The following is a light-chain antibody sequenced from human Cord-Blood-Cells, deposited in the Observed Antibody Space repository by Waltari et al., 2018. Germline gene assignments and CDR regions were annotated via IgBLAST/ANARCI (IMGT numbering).Light chain of an antibody. Sequence: DIVMTQSPDSLDVSLGERAHITRKSRQSALYSSNNKNYLAWYQQKPGQPPKLLIYWASTRESGVPDRFSGSGSGTDFTLTISSLQAEDVAVYYCQQYYSTPLTFGGGTKVEIK. CDR2: WAS. CDR3: QQYYSTPLT. CDR1: QSALYSSNNKNY. V-gene: IGKV4-1*01. J-gene: IGKJ4*01.